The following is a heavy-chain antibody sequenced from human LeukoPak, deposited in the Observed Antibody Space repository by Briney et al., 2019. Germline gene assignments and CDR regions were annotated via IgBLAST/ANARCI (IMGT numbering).Heavy chain of an antibody. J-gene: IGHJ3*02. V-gene: IGHV4-4*02. CDR3: ARERPDDAFDI. CDR1: GGSISSSNW. Sequence: SETLSLTCAVSGGSISSSNWWSWVRQPPGKGLEWIGYIYYSGSTNYNPSLKSRVTISVDTSKNQFSLKLSSVTAADTAVYYCARERPDDAFDIWGQGTMVTVSS. CDR2: IYYSGST.